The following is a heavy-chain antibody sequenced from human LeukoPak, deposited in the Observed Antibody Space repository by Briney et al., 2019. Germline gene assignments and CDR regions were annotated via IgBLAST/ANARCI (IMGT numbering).Heavy chain of an antibody. CDR1: GGSISSYY. V-gene: IGHV4-59*01. D-gene: IGHD4-23*01. CDR2: IYYSGST. Sequence: PSETLSLTCTVSGGSISSYYWSWIRQPPGKGLEWIGYIYYSGSTNYNPSLKSRVTISVDTPKNQFSLKLSSVTAADTAVYYCARCLTTVDPFDYWGQGTLVTVSS. CDR3: ARCLTTVDPFDY. J-gene: IGHJ4*02.